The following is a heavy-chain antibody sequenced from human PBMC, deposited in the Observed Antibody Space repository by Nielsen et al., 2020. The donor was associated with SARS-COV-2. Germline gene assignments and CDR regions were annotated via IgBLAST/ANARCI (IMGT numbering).Heavy chain of an antibody. V-gene: IGHV3-48*01. J-gene: IGHJ6*02. Sequence: VRQMPGKGLEWVSYISSSSSTIYYADSVKGRFTISRDNAKNSLYLQMNSLRAEDTAVYYCARDDGIGYCSSTSCRPGVYYYYYGMDVWGQGTTVTSP. CDR2: ISSSSSTI. CDR3: ARDDGIGYCSSTSCRPGVYYYYYGMDV. D-gene: IGHD2-2*01.